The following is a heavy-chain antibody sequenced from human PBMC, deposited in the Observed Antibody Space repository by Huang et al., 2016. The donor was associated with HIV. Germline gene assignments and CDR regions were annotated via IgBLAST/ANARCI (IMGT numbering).Heavy chain of an antibody. CDR1: GYTLTGLS. CDR3: ATRMDRWERYVDTAVQFDY. Sequence: QVQLVQSGTEVKRSGASVKVSCKVSGYTLTGLSMHWVRQAPGKGLEWMGGVDPEDGETIYAHKVQGRITMTEDTSTDTAYMELSRLRSEDTAVYYCATRMDRWERYVDTAVQFDYWGQGTLVTVSS. V-gene: IGHV1-24*01. J-gene: IGHJ4*02. D-gene: IGHD5-18*01. CDR2: VDPEDGET.